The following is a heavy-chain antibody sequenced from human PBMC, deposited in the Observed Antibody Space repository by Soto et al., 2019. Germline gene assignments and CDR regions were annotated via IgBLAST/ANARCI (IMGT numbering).Heavy chain of an antibody. CDR3: ARSVEGHFDY. J-gene: IGHJ4*02. Sequence: EVQLVESGGGLVQPGGSLRLTCVASGFPFSIYRMNWVRQAPGKGLEWSSYMTSDTNTIKYADSVKGRFTISRDNAKNLVYLQMNSLRDEDTAVYFCARSVEGHFDYWGQGTVVTVSS. CDR2: MTSDTNTI. CDR1: GFPFSIYR. V-gene: IGHV3-48*02.